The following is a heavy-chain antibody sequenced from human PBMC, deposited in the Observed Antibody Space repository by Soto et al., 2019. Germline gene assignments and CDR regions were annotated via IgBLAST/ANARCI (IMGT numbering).Heavy chain of an antibody. CDR1: GGSISSYY. D-gene: IGHD4-17*01. CDR2: IYYSGST. CDR3: ARDNRDYGDFYFDY. J-gene: IGHJ4*02. V-gene: IGHV4-59*01. Sequence: PSETLSLTCTVSGGSISSYYWSWIRQPPGKGLEWIGYIYYSGSTNYNPSRKSRVTISVDTSKNQFSLKLSSVTAADTAVYYCARDNRDYGDFYFDYWGQGTLVTVSS.